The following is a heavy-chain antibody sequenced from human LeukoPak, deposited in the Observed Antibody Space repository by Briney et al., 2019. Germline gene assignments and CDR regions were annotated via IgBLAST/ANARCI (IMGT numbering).Heavy chain of an antibody. CDR3: ARGWGSGWWSYYYMDV. J-gene: IGHJ6*03. Sequence: SGTLSLTCTVPGDSISSSSYYWGWIRHPPGNGLEWHGVIKHSGSTNYNPSLKSRVTISVDTSKNQFSLKLSSVTAADTAVYYCARGWGSGWWSYYYMDVWGKGTMVTVSS. V-gene: IGHV4-39*07. D-gene: IGHD6-19*01. CDR1: GDSISSSSYY. CDR2: IKHSGST.